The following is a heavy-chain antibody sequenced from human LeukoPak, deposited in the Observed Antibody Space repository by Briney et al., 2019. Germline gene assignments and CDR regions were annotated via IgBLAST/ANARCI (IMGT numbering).Heavy chain of an antibody. J-gene: IGHJ4*02. Sequence: GASVKVSCKASGYTFTSYGISWVRQAPGQGLEWMGWISAYNGNTNYAQKLQGRVTMTTDTSTSTAYMELRSLRSDDTAVYYCARDRNGYYDILTGGFDYWGQGTLVIVSS. CDR2: ISAYNGNT. CDR1: GYTFTSYG. CDR3: ARDRNGYYDILTGGFDY. V-gene: IGHV1-18*01. D-gene: IGHD3-9*01.